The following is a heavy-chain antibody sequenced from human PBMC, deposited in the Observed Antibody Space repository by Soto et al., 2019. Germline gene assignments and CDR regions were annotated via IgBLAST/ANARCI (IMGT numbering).Heavy chain of an antibody. CDR1: GFMFSSAW. D-gene: IGHD1-1*01. V-gene: IGHV3-15*01. CDR3: VEGWNDF. J-gene: IGHJ4*02. Sequence: EVQVVESGGDLVEPGGSLRLSCVTSGFMFSSAWMSWVRQAPGKGLEWVARIKSKKDGGARDYAAHVNGRFSISRDDSKSTVYLQMNSLRAEDTALYYCVEGWNDFWGQGTLVTVSS. CDR2: IKSKKDGGAR.